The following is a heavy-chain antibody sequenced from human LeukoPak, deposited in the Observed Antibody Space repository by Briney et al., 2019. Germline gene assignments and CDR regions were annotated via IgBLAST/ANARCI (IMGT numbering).Heavy chain of an antibody. D-gene: IGHD4-17*01. CDR1: GGTFSSYA. V-gene: IGHV1-69*05. CDR3: ARDSHYGDYAPPLFDY. Sequence: SSVKVSCKASGGTFSSYAISWVRQAPGQGLEWMGRIIPIFGTANYAQKFQGRVTITTDDSTSTAYMELSSLRSEDTAVYYCARDSHYGDYAPPLFDYWGQGTLVTVPS. J-gene: IGHJ4*02. CDR2: IIPIFGTA.